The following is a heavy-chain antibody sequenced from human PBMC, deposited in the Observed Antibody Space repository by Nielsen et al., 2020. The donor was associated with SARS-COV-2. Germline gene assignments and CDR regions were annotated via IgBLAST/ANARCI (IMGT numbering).Heavy chain of an antibody. Sequence: ASVNVSCKPSGYTFTSYDINWVRQATGKGLEWMGWMNPNSGNPGYAQKFQGRVTMISKPSISTAYMELNSLRTEDTSVYYCARGPLYYYDSSVYVYYYYDGMDVWGQGTTVTFSS. D-gene: IGHD3-22*01. CDR3: ARGPLYYYDSSVYVYYYYDGMDV. J-gene: IGHJ6*02. CDR2: MNPNSGNP. V-gene: IGHV1-8*01. CDR1: GYTFTSYD.